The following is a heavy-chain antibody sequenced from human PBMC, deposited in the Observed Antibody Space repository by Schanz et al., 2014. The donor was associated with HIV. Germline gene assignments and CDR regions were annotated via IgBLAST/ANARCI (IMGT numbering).Heavy chain of an antibody. CDR1: GYTFSSYA. Sequence: QVQLLQSGAEIKKPGASVRVSCEASGYTFSSYAISWVRQAPGQGLEWMGWISAYNGNTNYAQKLQGRVTMTTDTSTSTAYMELRSLRSDDTAVYYCARTDYDILTGYSLGYYGMDVWGQGTTVTVSS. CDR2: ISAYNGNT. D-gene: IGHD3-9*01. CDR3: ARTDYDILTGYSLGYYGMDV. V-gene: IGHV1-18*01. J-gene: IGHJ6*02.